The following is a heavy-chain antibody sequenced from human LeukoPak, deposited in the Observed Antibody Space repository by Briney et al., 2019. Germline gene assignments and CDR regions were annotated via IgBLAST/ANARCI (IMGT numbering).Heavy chain of an antibody. V-gene: IGHV3-48*03. CDR2: IRSSGTTI. J-gene: IGHJ4*02. D-gene: IGHD6-19*01. CDR1: GFTFSSYE. Sequence: QTGGSLRLSCAASGFTFSSYEMNWVRQAPGKGQEWVSYIRSSGTTIYYADSVKGRFTISRDNAKNSLYLQMNSLRAEDTAVYYCARSYSSGWSDYWGQGTLVIVSS. CDR3: ARSYSSGWSDY.